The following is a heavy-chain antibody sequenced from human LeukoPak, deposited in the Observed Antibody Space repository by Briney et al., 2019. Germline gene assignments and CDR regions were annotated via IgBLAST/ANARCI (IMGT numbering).Heavy chain of an antibody. J-gene: IGHJ4*02. CDR2: ISAYNGNT. CDR3: ARDPRSWKGRYFDY. V-gene: IGHV1-18*04. Sequence: GASVKVSCKASGYTFTGYYMHWVRQAPGQGLEWMGWISAYNGNTNYAQKLQGRVTMTTDTSTSTAYMELRSLRSDDTAVYYCARDPRSWKGRYFDYWGQGTLVTVSS. D-gene: IGHD1-1*01. CDR1: GYTFTGYY.